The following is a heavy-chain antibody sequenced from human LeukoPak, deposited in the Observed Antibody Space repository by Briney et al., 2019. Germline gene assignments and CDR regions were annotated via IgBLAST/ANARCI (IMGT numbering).Heavy chain of an antibody. CDR2: IYTSGST. D-gene: IGHD2-2*01. V-gene: IGHV4-4*07. Sequence: PSETLSLTCTVSGGSISSYYWSWIRQPAGKGLEWIGRIYTSGSTSYNPPLKSRVTMSVDTSKNQFSLKLSSVTAADTAVYYCARVRGGYCSSTSCSKGIYYYYGMDVWGQGTTVTVSS. CDR1: GGSISSYY. J-gene: IGHJ6*02. CDR3: ARVRGGYCSSTSCSKGIYYYYGMDV.